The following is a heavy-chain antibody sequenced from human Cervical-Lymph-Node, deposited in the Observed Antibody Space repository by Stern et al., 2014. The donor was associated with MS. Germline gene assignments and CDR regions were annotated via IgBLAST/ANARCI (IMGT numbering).Heavy chain of an antibody. V-gene: IGHV5-51*03. D-gene: IGHD3-22*01. CDR1: GYSFTNYW. Sequence: EVQLVESGADVKKPGESLKISCQGSGYSFTNYWIGWVRQMPGKGLDWMGIIYPGDSDTRYSPSFQGQVTMSADKSLSTAYLQWRSLKASDTAIYYCARGITSIEGMGVYFDDWGQGTLVTVSS. CDR3: ARGITSIEGMGVYFDD. CDR2: IYPGDSDT. J-gene: IGHJ4*02.